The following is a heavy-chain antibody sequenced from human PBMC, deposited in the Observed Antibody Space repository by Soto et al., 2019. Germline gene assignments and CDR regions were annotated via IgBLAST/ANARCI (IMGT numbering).Heavy chain of an antibody. CDR1: GYTFSVYW. CDR3: AIITGARGWFDP. D-gene: IGHD1-26*01. J-gene: IGHJ5*02. V-gene: IGHV5-51*01. Sequence: GESLKLSCKSSGYTFSVYWIGWVRQMPGKGLEWMGNIYPDDSDTSNNPSFDGRVTVSADKSSNTAYLQWSSLEASDTAIYYCAIITGARGWFDPWGQGSLVTVSS. CDR2: IYPDDSDT.